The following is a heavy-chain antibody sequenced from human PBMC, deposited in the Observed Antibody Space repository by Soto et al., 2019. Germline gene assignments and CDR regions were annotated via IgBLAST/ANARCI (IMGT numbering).Heavy chain of an antibody. Sequence: GGSLRLSCAASGFTFSDYAMHWVRQAPGKGLEWVAVISYNASNKYYADSVKGRFTISRDNSKNTLYLQMNSLRAEDTAVYYCATKYYYDSSGSIGYWGQGTLVTVS. CDR3: ATKYYYDSSGSIGY. J-gene: IGHJ4*02. CDR1: GFTFSDYA. CDR2: ISYNASNK. V-gene: IGHV3-30-3*01. D-gene: IGHD3-22*01.